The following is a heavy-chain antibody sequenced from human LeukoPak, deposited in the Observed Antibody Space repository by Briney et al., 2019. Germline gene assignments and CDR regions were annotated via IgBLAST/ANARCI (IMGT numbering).Heavy chain of an antibody. J-gene: IGHJ6*03. CDR3: ARGGTYYDFWSGYSDYYYYMDV. CDR1: GGSISSYY. V-gene: IGHV4-59*01. D-gene: IGHD3-3*01. Sequence: PSGTLSLTCTVSGGSISSYYWSWIQQPPGKGLEWIGYIYYSGSTNYNPSLKSRVTISVDTSKNQFSLKLSSVTAADTAVYYCARGGTYYDFWSGYSDYYYYMDVWGKGTTVTVSS. CDR2: IYYSGST.